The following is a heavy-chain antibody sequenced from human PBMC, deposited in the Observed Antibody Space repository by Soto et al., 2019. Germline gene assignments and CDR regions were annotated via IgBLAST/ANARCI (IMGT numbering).Heavy chain of an antibody. V-gene: IGHV1-18*01. Sequence: ASVKVSCKASGYTFTSYGISWVRQAPGQGLEWMGWISAYNGNTNYAQKLQGRVTMTTDTSTSTAYMELRSLRSDDTAVYYCARTKYSSGPGYYFDYWAQRTLVTVSS. CDR2: ISAYNGNT. CDR1: GYTFTSYG. CDR3: ARTKYSSGPGYYFDY. J-gene: IGHJ4*02. D-gene: IGHD6-19*01.